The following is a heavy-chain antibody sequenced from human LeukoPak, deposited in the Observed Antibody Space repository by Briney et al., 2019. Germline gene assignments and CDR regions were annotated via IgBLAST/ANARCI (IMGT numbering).Heavy chain of an antibody. D-gene: IGHD6-13*01. CDR2: IYDSGST. CDR3: ARSGVGSSWSNWFDP. Sequence: SETLSLTCTVSGGSISSYYWSWIRQPPGKGLEWIGYIYDSGSTNYNPSLKSRVIISVDTSKNQFSLKLSSLTAADTAVYYCARSGVGSSWSNWFDPWGQGTLVTVSS. CDR1: GGSISSYY. J-gene: IGHJ5*02. V-gene: IGHV4-59*08.